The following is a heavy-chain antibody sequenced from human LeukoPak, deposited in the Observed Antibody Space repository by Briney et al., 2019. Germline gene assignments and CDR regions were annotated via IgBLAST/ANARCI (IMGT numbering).Heavy chain of an antibody. D-gene: IGHD3-3*01. Sequence: SETLSLTCTVSGGSISSSSYYWGWIRQPPGKGLEWIGSIYYSGSTYYNPSLKSRVTISVDTSKNQFSLKLSSVTAADTAVYYCARAYYDFWSGYYITDWGQGTLVTVSS. V-gene: IGHV4-39*01. J-gene: IGHJ4*02. CDR3: ARAYYDFWSGYYITD. CDR2: IYYSGST. CDR1: GGSISSSSYY.